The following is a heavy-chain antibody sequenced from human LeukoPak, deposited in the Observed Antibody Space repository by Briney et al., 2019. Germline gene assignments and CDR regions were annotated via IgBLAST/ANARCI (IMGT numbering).Heavy chain of an antibody. CDR3: ARSSGYYYPFDY. J-gene: IGHJ4*02. V-gene: IGHV4-4*07. CDR1: GGSISSYY. D-gene: IGHD3-22*01. CDR2: IYTSGST. Sequence: ASETLSLTCTVSGGSISSYYWSWIRQPAGKGLVWIGRIYTSGSTNYNPSLKSRVTMSVDTSKNQFSLKLSSVTAADTAVYYCARSSGYYYPFDYWGQGTLVTVSS.